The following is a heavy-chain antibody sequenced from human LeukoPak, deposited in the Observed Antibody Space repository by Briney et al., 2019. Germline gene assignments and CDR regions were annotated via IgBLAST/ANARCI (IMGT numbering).Heavy chain of an antibody. V-gene: IGHV3-7*01. CDR2: IKQDGSEK. J-gene: IGHJ4*02. CDR1: GFTFSSYW. CDR3: ARDPVDTAMVPFSDY. Sequence: PGGSLRLSCAASGFTFSSYWMRWVRQAPGKGLEWVANIKQDGSEKYYVDSVKGRFTISRDNAKNSLYLQMNSLRAEDTAVYYCARDPVDTAMVPFSDYWGQGTLVTVSS. D-gene: IGHD5-18*01.